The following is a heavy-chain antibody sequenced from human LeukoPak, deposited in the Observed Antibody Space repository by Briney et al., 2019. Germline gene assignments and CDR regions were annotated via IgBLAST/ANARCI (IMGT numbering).Heavy chain of an antibody. CDR1: GFTFSSYS. CDR3: AVTVTTSPPQPFDY. V-gene: IGHV3-21*01. J-gene: IGHJ4*02. D-gene: IGHD4-17*01. Sequence: PGGSLRLSCAASGFTFSSYSMNWVRQAPGKGLEWVSSISSSSSYIYYADSVKGRFTISRDNAKNSLYLQMNSLRAEDTAVYYCAVTVTTSPPQPFDYWGQGTLVTVSS. CDR2: ISSSSSYI.